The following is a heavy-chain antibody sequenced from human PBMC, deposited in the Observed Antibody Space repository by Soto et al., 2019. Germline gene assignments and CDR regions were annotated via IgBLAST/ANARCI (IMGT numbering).Heavy chain of an antibody. CDR3: ARGGGKTGPLWLGVNP. J-gene: IGHJ5*02. CDR2: INAGNGNT. V-gene: IGHV1-3*01. Sequence: ASVRVSCRASGYTCTIYAMHWVRRAPGQSLEWMGWINAGNGNTKYSQKFQGRFTITRNTSGSTANMGLSGLRSEDTVVYYCARGGGKTGPLWLGVNPWGQGPLVTVS. CDR1: GYTCTIYA. D-gene: IGHD3-10*01.